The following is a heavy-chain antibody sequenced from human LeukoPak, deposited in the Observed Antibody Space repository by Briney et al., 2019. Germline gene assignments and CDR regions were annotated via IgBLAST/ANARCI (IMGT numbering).Heavy chain of an antibody. CDR1: GGSISSGGYY. Sequence: SETLSLTCTVSGGSISSGGYYWSWIRQHPGKGLEWIGYIYYSGSTYYNPSLKSRVTISVDTSKNQFSLKLSSVTAADTAVYYCARDRGLDIVATADLAFDIWGQGTMVTVSS. V-gene: IGHV4-31*03. D-gene: IGHD5-12*01. J-gene: IGHJ3*02. CDR2: IYYSGST. CDR3: ARDRGLDIVATADLAFDI.